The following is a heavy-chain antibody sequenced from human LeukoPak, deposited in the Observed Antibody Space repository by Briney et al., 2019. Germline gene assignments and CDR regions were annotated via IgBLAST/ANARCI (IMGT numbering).Heavy chain of an antibody. CDR1: GYTFTSYD. CDR3: AGAMDTAMGDY. Sequence: GASVKVSCKASGYTFTSYDINWVRQATGQGLEWMGWMNPNSGNTGYAQKFQGGVTMTRNTSISTAYMELSSLRSEDTAVYYCAGAMDTAMGDYWGQGTLVTVSS. V-gene: IGHV1-8*01. CDR2: MNPNSGNT. D-gene: IGHD5-18*01. J-gene: IGHJ4*02.